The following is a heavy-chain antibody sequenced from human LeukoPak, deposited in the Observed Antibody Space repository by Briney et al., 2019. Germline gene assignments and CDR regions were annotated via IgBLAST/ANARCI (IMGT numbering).Heavy chain of an antibody. CDR2: ISSSGSTI. J-gene: IGHJ3*02. CDR3: ARGGSYSGSYSHDAFDI. D-gene: IGHD3-10*01. Sequence: GGSLRLFCAASGFTFNDYYISWIRQAPGEGPEGDSYISSSGSTIYYVDSVKGRFTISRDNAKNSLYLQMNSLRAEDTAVYYCARGGSYSGSYSHDAFDIWGQGTMVTVSS. V-gene: IGHV3-11*01. CDR1: GFTFNDYY.